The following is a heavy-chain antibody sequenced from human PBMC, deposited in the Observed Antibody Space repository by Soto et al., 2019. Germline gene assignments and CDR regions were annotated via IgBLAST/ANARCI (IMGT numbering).Heavy chain of an antibody. J-gene: IGHJ4*02. D-gene: IGHD3-10*01. CDR2: VIPILGQA. Sequence: QVQLVQSGAEVKKPGSSVKVSCKASGGIFSSYAISWLRQAPGQGLEWMGAVIPILGQAYYAQDLQDRVSITANESTRTPYMELSSLRYEDTAVYFCARVGGIGAPPGTDYWGQGTLVTVSS. CDR3: ARVGGIGAPPGTDY. V-gene: IGHV1-69*01. CDR1: GGIFSSYA.